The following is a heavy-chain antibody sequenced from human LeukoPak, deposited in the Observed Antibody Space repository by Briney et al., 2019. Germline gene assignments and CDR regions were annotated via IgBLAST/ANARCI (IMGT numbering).Heavy chain of an antibody. CDR2: INWNGGST. J-gene: IGHJ6*03. CDR1: GLTFDDYG. CDR3: ARSGTLLYYYMDV. D-gene: IGHD2-21*02. V-gene: IGHV3-20*04. Sequence: GRSLRLSCAVSGLTFDDYGMSWVRHAPGKGLEWVSGINWNGGSTGYADSVKGRFTISRDNAKNSLYLQMNSLRAEDTALYYCARSGTLLYYYMDVWGKGTTVTVSS.